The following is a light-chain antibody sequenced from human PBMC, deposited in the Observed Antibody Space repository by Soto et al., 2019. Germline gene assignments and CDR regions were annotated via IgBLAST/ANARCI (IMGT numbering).Light chain of an antibody. CDR3: QQYNIWPPLT. Sequence: IIMTQSPAALSVSPGERATLSCRASQSIGFHLAWYQQQPGQAPRLLIYAASTRATGIPDRFSGGGSGTDFTLTISSLQSEDFALYYCQQYNIWPPLTFGQGTKLEIK. J-gene: IGKJ2*01. V-gene: IGKV3-15*01. CDR2: AAS. CDR1: QSIGFH.